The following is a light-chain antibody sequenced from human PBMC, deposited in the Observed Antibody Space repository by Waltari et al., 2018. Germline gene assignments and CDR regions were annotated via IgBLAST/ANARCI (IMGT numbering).Light chain of an antibody. CDR1: QSFTRS. CDR2: DAS. CDR3: QHYVRLPVT. V-gene: IGKV3-20*01. Sequence: SCRASQSFTRSLAWYQHKPGQPPSLLIYDASTRAAGIADRFSGSGFGTDFTLTISRLEPEDSAVYYCQHYVRLPVTFGQGTKVEIK. J-gene: IGKJ1*01.